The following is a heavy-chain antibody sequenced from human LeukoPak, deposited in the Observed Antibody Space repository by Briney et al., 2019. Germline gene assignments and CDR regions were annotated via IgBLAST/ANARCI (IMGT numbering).Heavy chain of an antibody. J-gene: IGHJ6*03. V-gene: IGHV3-30*02. CDR2: IRYEGSNK. Sequence: PGGSLRLSCAASGFTFSSYGMHWVRQAPGKGLEWVAFIRYEGSNKYYADSVKGRFTISRDNSKNTLYLQMSSLRAEDTAVYYCAKDSEYQTSPFYYYYMDVWGKGTTVTVSS. CDR3: AKDSEYQTSPFYYYYMDV. CDR1: GFTFSSYG. D-gene: IGHD2-2*01.